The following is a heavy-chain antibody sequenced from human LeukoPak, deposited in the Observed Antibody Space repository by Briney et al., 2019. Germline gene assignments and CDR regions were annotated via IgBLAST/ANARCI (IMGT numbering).Heavy chain of an antibody. CDR1: GFTFSSYA. CDR2: ISYDGSNK. V-gene: IGHV3-30*04. D-gene: IGHD6-19*01. J-gene: IGHJ4*02. CDR3: TRGVWQWPGPSGDRFDY. Sequence: GRSLRLSCAASGFTFSSYAMHWVRQAPGKGLEWVAVISYDGSNKYYADSVKGRFTISRDNSKNTLYLQMNSLRAEDTAVYYCTRGVWQWPGPSGDRFDYWGQGTLVTVSS.